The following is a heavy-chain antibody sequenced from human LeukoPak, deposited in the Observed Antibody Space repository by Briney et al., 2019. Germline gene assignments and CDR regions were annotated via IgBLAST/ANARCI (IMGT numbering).Heavy chain of an antibody. V-gene: IGHV1-69*13. CDR2: IIALFGTA. CDR1: GGTFSSYA. CDR3: ATDSDDYVWGSYRPDAFDI. J-gene: IGHJ3*02. D-gene: IGHD3-16*02. Sequence: SVKVSCKASGGTFSSYAISWVRQAPGQGLEWMGGIIALFGTANYAQKFQGRLTITADESTSTVYMELSSLRSEDTAVYYCATDSDDYVWGSYRPDAFDIWGQGTMVTVSS.